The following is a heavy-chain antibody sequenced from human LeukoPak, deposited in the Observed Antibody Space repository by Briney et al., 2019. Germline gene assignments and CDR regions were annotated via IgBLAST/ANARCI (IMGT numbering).Heavy chain of an antibody. J-gene: IGHJ6*03. CDR1: GGSISSYY. CDR3: ARGLDVVVPYTDV. CDR2: IYYSGST. D-gene: IGHD2-2*01. V-gene: IGHV4-59*12. Sequence: SETLSLTCTVSGGSISSYYWSWIRQPPGKGLEWIGYIYYSGSTNYKPSLKSRVTISVDTSNNQFSLKLSSVTAADTAVYYCARGLDVVVPYTDVWGKGATVTASS.